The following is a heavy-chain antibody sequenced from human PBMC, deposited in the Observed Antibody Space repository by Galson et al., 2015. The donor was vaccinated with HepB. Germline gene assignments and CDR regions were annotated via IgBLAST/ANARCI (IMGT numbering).Heavy chain of an antibody. V-gene: IGHV3-21*01. J-gene: IGHJ5*02. CDR3: ARGKGYCSSTNCLNWFDP. D-gene: IGHD2-2*01. CDR1: GFTFSSYS. CDR2: ISSSSSYI. Sequence: SLRLSCAASGFTFSSYSMNWVRQAPGKGLEWVSSISSSSSYIYYADSVKGRFTISRDNAKNSLYLQMNSLRAEDTAVYYCARGKGYCSSTNCLNWFDPWGQGTLVTVSS.